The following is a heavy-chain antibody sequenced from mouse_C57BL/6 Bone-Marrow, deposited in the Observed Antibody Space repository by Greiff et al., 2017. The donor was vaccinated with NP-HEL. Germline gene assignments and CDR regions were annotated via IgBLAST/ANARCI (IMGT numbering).Heavy chain of an antibody. J-gene: IGHJ3*01. CDR3: ARQRGFAY. Sequence: EVKLMESGGGLVQPGGSLKLSCAASGFTFSDYYMYWVRQTPEKRLEWVAYISNGGGSTYYPDTVKGRFTISRDNAKNTLYLQMSRLKTEDRAMYYCARQRGFAYWGQGTLVTVSA. V-gene: IGHV5-12*01. CDR1: GFTFSDYY. CDR2: ISNGGGST.